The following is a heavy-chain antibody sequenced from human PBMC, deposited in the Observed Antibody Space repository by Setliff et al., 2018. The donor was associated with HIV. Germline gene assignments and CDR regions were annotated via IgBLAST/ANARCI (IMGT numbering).Heavy chain of an antibody. D-gene: IGHD3-3*01. CDR2: INPSGGLT. V-gene: IGHV1-46*01. J-gene: IGHJ4*02. CDR1: AHPRYYY. Sequence: GASVKVSCKPSAHPRYYYMHWVRQVPGIGLQWMGVINPSGGLTDYPQKFQGRVTMTTDTSTNTIHMQLNSLKTEDTGVYYCTTRETLVFGVVLLDYWGQGTLVTVSS. CDR3: TTRETLVFGVVLLDY.